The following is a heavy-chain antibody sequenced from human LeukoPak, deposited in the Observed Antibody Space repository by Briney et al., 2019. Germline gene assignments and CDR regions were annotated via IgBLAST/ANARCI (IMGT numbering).Heavy chain of an antibody. CDR2: IRYDGSNK. J-gene: IGHJ6*03. Sequence: GGSLRLSCAASGFTFSSYGMHWVRQAPGKGLEWVAFIRYDGSNKYYADSVKGRFTISRDNSKNTLYLQMNSLRAEDTAAYYCAKDWGNYYYYYYMDVWGKGTTVTISS. CDR1: GFTFSSYG. CDR3: AKDWGNYYYYYYMDV. D-gene: IGHD3-16*01. V-gene: IGHV3-30*02.